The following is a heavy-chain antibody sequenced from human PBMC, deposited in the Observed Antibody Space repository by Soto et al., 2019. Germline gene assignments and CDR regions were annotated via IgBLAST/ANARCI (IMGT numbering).Heavy chain of an antibody. CDR1: GGSISSYY. D-gene: IGHD3-22*01. V-gene: IGHV4-59*08. CDR3: ARHSSYYDKSGYPGGFDY. Sequence: PSETLSLSCTVSGGSISSYYWSWIRQPPGKGLEWIGYIYYSRSTNYNPSHKSRVTISVDTSKNQFSLKLSSVTPADTAVYFCARHSSYYDKSGYPGGFDYWGQRTLLTVAS. CDR2: IYYSRST. J-gene: IGHJ4*01.